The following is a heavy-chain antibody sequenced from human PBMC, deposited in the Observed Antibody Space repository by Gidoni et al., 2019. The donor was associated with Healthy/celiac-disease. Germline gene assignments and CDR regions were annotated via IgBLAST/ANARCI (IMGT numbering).Heavy chain of an antibody. J-gene: IGHJ6*02. Sequence: QVQLVESGGVVVQPGRSLRLSCAASGFTFSSYGMPLVRQAPGKGLEWVAVISYDGSNKYYADSVKGRFTISRDNSKNTLYLQMNSLRAEDTAVYYCAKEGPESYYDFWSGSRPPGMDVWGQGTTVTVSS. CDR2: ISYDGSNK. V-gene: IGHV3-30*18. CDR1: GFTFSSYG. CDR3: AKEGPESYYDFWSGSRPPGMDV. D-gene: IGHD3-3*01.